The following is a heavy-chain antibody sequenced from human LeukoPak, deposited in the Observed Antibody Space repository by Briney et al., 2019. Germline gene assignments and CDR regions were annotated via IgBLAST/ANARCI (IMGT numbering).Heavy chain of an antibody. CDR1: GFCFSRYS. CDR3: ARDPAIQTWLSAYYFDY. J-gene: IGHJ4*02. Sequence: GGSLRLSCTASGFCFSRYSMNWVRQAPGKGLEWISYISSDGTTIYYADSVKGRFTISRDNARTSLYLQMNSLRAEDTAVYYCARDPAIQTWLSAYYFDYWGQGTQVTVSS. CDR2: ISSDGTTI. V-gene: IGHV3-48*01. D-gene: IGHD3-22*01.